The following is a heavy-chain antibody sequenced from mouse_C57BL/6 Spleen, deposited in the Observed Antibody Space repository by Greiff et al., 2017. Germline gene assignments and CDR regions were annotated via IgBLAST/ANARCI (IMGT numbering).Heavy chain of an antibody. Sequence: EVQLKQSGAELVKPGASVKLSCTASGFNITDYYMHWVKQRTEQGLEWIGRIDPADGDTKYAPKFQGKATLTADTSSNTAYLQLSSLTSEDSAVYDGARSYEYEGWYFDVWGTGTTVTVSS. CDR2: IDPADGDT. CDR3: ARSYEYEGWYFDV. CDR1: GFNITDYY. V-gene: IGHV14-2*01. D-gene: IGHD2-4*01. J-gene: IGHJ1*03.